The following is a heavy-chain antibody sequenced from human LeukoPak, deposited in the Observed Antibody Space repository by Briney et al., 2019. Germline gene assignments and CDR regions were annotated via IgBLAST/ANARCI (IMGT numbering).Heavy chain of an antibody. Sequence: ETLSLTCTVSGGSISSYYWSWIRQPPGKGLEWIGYIYYSGSTNYNPSLKSRVTISVDTSKNQFSLKLSSVTAADTAVYYCARDLVGVAGHPLGAFDIWGQGTKVTVSS. CDR2: IYYSGST. CDR1: GGSISSYY. D-gene: IGHD6-19*01. J-gene: IGHJ3*02. V-gene: IGHV4-59*01. CDR3: ARDLVGVAGHPLGAFDI.